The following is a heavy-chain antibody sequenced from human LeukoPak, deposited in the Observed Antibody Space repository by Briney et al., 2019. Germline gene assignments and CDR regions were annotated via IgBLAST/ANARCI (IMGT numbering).Heavy chain of an antibody. CDR2: IRQDGGEK. D-gene: IGHD6-13*01. CDR3: ARDGTAAGLYFDL. V-gene: IGHV3-7*01. CDR1: GFIFSSYG. J-gene: IGHJ4*01. Sequence: GGSLRLSCAASGFIFSSYGMHWVRQAPGKGLEWVASIRQDGGEKSYVDSVKGRFTISRDNTKNSLYLQMSSLRAEDTAVYYCARDGTAAGLYFDLWGQGTLVTVSS.